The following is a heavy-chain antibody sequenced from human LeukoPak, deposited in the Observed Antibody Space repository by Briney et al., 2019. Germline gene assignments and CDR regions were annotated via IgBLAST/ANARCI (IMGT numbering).Heavy chain of an antibody. J-gene: IGHJ4*02. CDR2: ISYDGSNK. CDR3: ARDPGYSWDPGY. V-gene: IGHV3-30-3*01. Sequence: GGSLRLSCAASGFTFSSYVMHWVRQAPGKGLEWVAVISYDGSNKYYADSVKGRFTISRDNSKNTLYLQMNSLRAEDTAVYYCARDPGYSWDPGYWGQGTLVTVSS. CDR1: GFTFSSYV. D-gene: IGHD5-18*01.